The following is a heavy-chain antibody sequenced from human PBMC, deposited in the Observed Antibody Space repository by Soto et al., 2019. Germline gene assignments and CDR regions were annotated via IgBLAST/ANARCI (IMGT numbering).Heavy chain of an antibody. V-gene: IGHV3-23*01. J-gene: IGHJ6*02. CDR1: GFTFSSYA. Sequence: GGSLRLSCAASGFTFSSYAMSWVRQAPGKGLEWVSAISGSGGSTYYADSVKGRFTISRDNSKNTLYLQMNSLRAEDTAVYYCAKATTVTTFYYYYGMDVWGQGTTVTVSS. CDR3: AKATTVTTFYYYYGMDV. D-gene: IGHD4-17*01. CDR2: ISGSGGST.